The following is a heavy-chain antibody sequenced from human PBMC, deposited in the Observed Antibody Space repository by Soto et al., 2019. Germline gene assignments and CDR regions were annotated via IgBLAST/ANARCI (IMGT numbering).Heavy chain of an antibody. CDR1: GGSFSGYY. CDR2: INHSGST. D-gene: IGHD1-20*01. Sequence: SETLSLTCAVYGGSFSGYYWSWIRQPPGKGLEWIGEINHSGSTYYNPSLKSRVTISLDRSKSQFSLNLSSVTAADTAVYDCARDSGIDNWFDSWGQGNLVTFSS. CDR3: ARDSGIDNWFDS. J-gene: IGHJ5*01. V-gene: IGHV4-34*01.